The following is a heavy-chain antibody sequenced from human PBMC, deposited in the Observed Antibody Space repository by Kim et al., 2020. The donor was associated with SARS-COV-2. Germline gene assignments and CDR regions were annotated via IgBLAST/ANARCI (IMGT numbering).Heavy chain of an antibody. V-gene: IGHV3-7*01. Sequence: YYVDAVRGRFTISRDSAKNLLYLQMNTLRAEDTAVYYCARGNLPTDYYCDYWGQGTLVTVSS. CDR3: ARGNLPTDYYCDY. J-gene: IGHJ4*02. D-gene: IGHD2-2*01.